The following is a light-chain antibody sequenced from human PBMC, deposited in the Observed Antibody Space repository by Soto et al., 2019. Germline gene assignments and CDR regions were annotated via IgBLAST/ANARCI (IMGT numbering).Light chain of an antibody. CDR3: QKYNSSPEA. J-gene: IGKJ3*01. CDR1: QGIGNH. CDR2: AAS. V-gene: IGKV1-27*01. Sequence: IQMTQSPSSLSASIGDRVTITCRASQGIGNHLAWHQQKPVKPPKVLIYAASTLQSGGPSRFSGGGSGTDFTLTISSLQPEDVATYYCQKYNSSPEAFGHGTKVDIK.